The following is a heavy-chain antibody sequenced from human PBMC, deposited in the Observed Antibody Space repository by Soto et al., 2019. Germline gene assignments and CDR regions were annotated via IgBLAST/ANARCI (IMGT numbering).Heavy chain of an antibody. CDR1: GGSISSGGYY. J-gene: IGHJ6*02. D-gene: IGHD3-9*01. CDR3: ARELGYDILTGYSFARPSYGMDV. CDR2: IYYSGST. V-gene: IGHV4-31*03. Sequence: QVQLQESGPGLVKPSQTLSLTCTVSGGSISSGGYYWSWIRQHPGKGLEWIGYIYYSGSTYYNPSLKSRVTISVDTSKNQFSLKLSSVTAADTAVYYCARELGYDILTGYSFARPSYGMDVWGQGTTVTVSS.